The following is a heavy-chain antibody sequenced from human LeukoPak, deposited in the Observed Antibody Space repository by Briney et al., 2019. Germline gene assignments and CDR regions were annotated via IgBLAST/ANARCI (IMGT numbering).Heavy chain of an antibody. V-gene: IGHV1-2*02. Sequence: GPVKVSCKASGYSFTGYYMHWVRQAPGQGLEWMGWINPNSGGTKYAQKFQGRVTVTRDMSISTAYMELTRLRSDDTAVYNCARGRLSAGWEIRPKFDYWGQGTLVTVSS. CDR2: INPNSGGT. CDR1: GYSFTGYY. J-gene: IGHJ4*02. CDR3: ARGRLSAGWEIRPKFDY. D-gene: IGHD1-26*01.